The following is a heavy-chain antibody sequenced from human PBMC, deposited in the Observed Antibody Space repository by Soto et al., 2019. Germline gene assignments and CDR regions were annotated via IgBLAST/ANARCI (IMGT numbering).Heavy chain of an antibody. J-gene: IGHJ5*02. CDR2: IFPGDSYT. D-gene: IGHD3-3*01. CDR1: GCNFHNHW. Sequence: PXGSLNVSWKGSGCNFHNHWIAWVRQMPVKGLEWVGIIFPGDSYTIYSPSFQGQVTIAIDKSISFAYLQWSGQTASGTAIHDCATEIVVNGFSRFLESWGQGPWVTASS. V-gene: IGHV5-51*01. CDR3: ATEIVVNGFSRFLES.